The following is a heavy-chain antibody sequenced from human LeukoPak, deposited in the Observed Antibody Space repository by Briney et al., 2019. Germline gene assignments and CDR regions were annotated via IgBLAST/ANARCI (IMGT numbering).Heavy chain of an antibody. V-gene: IGHV4-4*07. CDR3: ARDLYGSGCRTDYYYYGMDV. J-gene: IGHJ6*02. CDR2: IYTSGST. CDR1: GGSISSYY. D-gene: IGHD3-10*01. Sequence: PSETLSLTCTVSGGSISSYYWSWIRQPAGKGLEWIGRIYTSGSTNYNPSLKSRVTMSVDTSKNQFSLKLSSVTAADTAVYYCARDLYGSGCRTDYYYYGMDVWGQRTTVTVSS.